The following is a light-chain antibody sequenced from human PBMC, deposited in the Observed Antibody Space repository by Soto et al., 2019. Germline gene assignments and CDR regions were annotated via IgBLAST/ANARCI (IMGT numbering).Light chain of an antibody. J-gene: IGKJ2*01. CDR3: HQHDNN. CDR2: DAS. V-gene: IGKV1-5*01. Sequence: DIQMTQSPSTLSASVGDRVTIACRASQNINNWLAWYQQKPGKAPNLLIYDASSVKSGVPSRFSGSGSGTEFTLSISSLQPDDFATYYCHQHDNNFGQGTKLEIK. CDR1: QNINNW.